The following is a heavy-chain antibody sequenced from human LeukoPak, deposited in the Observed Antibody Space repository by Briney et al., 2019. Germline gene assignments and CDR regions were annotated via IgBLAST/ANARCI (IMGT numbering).Heavy chain of an antibody. Sequence: PGGSLRLSCAASGFSFSSYYMNWVRQPPGKGLEWVSVIYSGGSTYYADSVKGRFTISRDNSKNTLYLQMNSLRAEDTAVYYCARGPLLEYSSSSGGYFDYWGQGTLVTVSS. J-gene: IGHJ4*02. D-gene: IGHD6-6*01. CDR1: GFSFSSYY. CDR2: IYSGGST. CDR3: ARGPLLEYSSSSGGYFDY. V-gene: IGHV3-53*03.